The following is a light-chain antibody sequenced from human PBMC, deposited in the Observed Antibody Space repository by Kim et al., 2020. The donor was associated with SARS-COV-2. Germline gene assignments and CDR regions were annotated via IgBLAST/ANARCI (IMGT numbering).Light chain of an antibody. CDR3: VLYMGNGIWV. J-gene: IGLJ3*02. V-gene: IGLV8-61*01. CDR2: STN. Sequence: GGTVTLTCGLGSGSVSTSYYPGWYQQTPGQAPRTLIYSTNTRSSGVPDRFSGSILGNKAALIITGAQADDESDYYCVLYMGNGIWVFGGGTQLTVL. CDR1: SGSVSTSYY.